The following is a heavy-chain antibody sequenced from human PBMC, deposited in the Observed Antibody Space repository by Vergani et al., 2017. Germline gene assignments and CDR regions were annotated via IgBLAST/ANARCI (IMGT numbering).Heavy chain of an antibody. CDR3: AIHGVRGNSL. J-gene: IGHJ4*02. CDR2: ISSSSSTI. CDR1: GFTFSSYS. Sequence: EVQLVESGGGLVQPGGSLRLSCAASGFTFSSYSMNWVRQAPGKGLEWVSYISSSSSTIYYADSVKGRFTISRDNAKNSLYLQMNSLRAEDTAVYYCAIHGVRGNSLWGQGTLVTVSS. V-gene: IGHV3-48*04. D-gene: IGHD3-10*01.